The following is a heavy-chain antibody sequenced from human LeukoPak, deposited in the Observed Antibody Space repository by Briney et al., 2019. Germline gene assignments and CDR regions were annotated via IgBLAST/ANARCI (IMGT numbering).Heavy chain of an antibody. CDR2: ISAYNGNT. CDR1: GYTFTSYG. J-gene: IGHJ3*02. Sequence: ASVKVSCKASGYTFTSYGISWVRQAPGQGLEWMGWISAYNGNTNYAQKLQGRVTMTTDTSTSTAYMELRSLRSDDTAVYYCARERTITMIVVVPDAFDIWGQGTMVTVSS. V-gene: IGHV1-18*01. CDR3: ARERTITMIVVVPDAFDI. D-gene: IGHD3-22*01.